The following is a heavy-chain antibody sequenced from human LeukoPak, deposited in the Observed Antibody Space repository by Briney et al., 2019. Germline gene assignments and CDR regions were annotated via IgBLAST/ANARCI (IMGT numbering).Heavy chain of an antibody. CDR1: GFSLNNFG. J-gene: IGHJ3*02. D-gene: IGHD2-2*01. V-gene: IGHV3-30*18. Sequence: PGGSLRLSCAVSGFSLNNFGVNWVRQAPGKGLEWVAVISYDGSNKYYADSVKGRFTISRDNSKNTLYLQMNSLRAEDTAVYYCAKDWGCSSTSCYGAFDIWGQGTMVTVSS. CDR3: AKDWGCSSTSCYGAFDI. CDR2: ISYDGSNK.